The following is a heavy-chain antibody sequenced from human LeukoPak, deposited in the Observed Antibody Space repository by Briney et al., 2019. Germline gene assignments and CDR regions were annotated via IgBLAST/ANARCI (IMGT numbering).Heavy chain of an antibody. CDR3: AGKDYYFDY. D-gene: IGHD3/OR15-3a*01. J-gene: IGHJ4*02. CDR1: GFTFSSYD. V-gene: IGHV3-30*03. CDR2: ISYDGSNK. Sequence: GGSLRFSCAASGFTFSSYDMHWVRQAPGKGLEWVAVISYDGSNKHYADSVKGRFTISRDNSKNTLYLQMNSLRAEDTAVYYCAGKDYYFDYWGQGTLVTVSS.